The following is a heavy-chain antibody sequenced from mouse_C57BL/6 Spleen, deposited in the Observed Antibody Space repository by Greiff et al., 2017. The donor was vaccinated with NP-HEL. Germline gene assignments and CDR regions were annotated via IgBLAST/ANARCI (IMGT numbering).Heavy chain of an antibody. V-gene: IGHV3-6*01. CDR2: ISYDGSN. CDR1: GYSITSGYY. Sequence: EVQLVESGPGLVKPSQSLSLTCSVTGYSITSGYYWNWIRQFPGNKLEWMGYISYDGSNNYNPSLKNRISITRDTSKNQFFLKLNSVTTEDTATYYCAREGFDGYYEWGQGTTLTVSS. J-gene: IGHJ2*01. CDR3: AREGFDGYYE. D-gene: IGHD2-3*01.